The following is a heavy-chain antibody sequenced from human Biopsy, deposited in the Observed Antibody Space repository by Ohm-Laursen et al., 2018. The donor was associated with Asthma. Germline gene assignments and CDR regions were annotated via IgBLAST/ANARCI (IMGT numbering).Heavy chain of an antibody. CDR2: IYGGGTS. Sequence: SLRLSCAASGFAVSRDYMFRVRQAPGKGLEWVSVIYGGGTSHTADSVRGRFTISRDYSKNTLYLQMHSLRAEDTAVYYCARGDSSNWSHYYFDYWGQGTLVTVSS. CDR3: ARGDSSNWSHYYFDY. CDR1: GFAVSRDY. V-gene: IGHV3-53*01. J-gene: IGHJ4*02. D-gene: IGHD3-22*01.